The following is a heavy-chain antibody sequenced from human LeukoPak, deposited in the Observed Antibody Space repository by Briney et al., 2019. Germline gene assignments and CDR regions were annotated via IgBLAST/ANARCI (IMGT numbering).Heavy chain of an antibody. J-gene: IGHJ4*02. CDR1: GFTFSSYA. D-gene: IGHD3-22*01. CDR2: ISYDGSNK. CDR3: ARDDGSITMIVVVITTGFDY. V-gene: IGHV3-30-3*01. Sequence: GRSLRLSCAAFGFTFSSYAMHWVRQAPGKGLEWVAVISYDGSNKYYADSVKGRFTISRDNSKNTLYPQMNGLRAEDTAVYYCARDDGSITMIVVVITTGFDYWGQGTLVTVSS.